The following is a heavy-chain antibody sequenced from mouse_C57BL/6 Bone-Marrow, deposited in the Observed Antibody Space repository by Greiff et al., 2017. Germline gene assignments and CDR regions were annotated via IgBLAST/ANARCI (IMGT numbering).Heavy chain of an antibody. V-gene: IGHV1-62-2*01. CDR3: GRHGGLWGWFAY. J-gene: IGHJ3*01. D-gene: IGHD6-1*01. Sequence: VKLQEPGAELVKPGASVKLSCKASGYTFTEYTIHWVKQRTGQGLEWIGWFYPGSGSIKYNEKFKVKATLTADKSSSTAYMELSRWTSEDSAVYCCGRHGGLWGWFAYWGQGTLVTVSA. CDR1: GYTFTEYT. CDR2: FYPGSGSI.